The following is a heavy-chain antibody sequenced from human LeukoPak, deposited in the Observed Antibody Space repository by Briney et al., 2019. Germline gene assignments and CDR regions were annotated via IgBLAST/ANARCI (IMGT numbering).Heavy chain of an antibody. CDR1: GYRFTTYW. CDR3: ARRGVKDSLDS. CDR2: IFPGDSDT. V-gene: IGHV5-51*01. D-gene: IGHD3-10*01. Sequence: LGESLKISCKGSGYRFTTYWIGWVRQMPGKGLEWMGIIFPGDSDTRYSPSFQGQVTMSANKSTSTAYLQWSSLKASDTAMYYCARRGVKDSLDSWGQGTLVTVSS. J-gene: IGHJ4*02.